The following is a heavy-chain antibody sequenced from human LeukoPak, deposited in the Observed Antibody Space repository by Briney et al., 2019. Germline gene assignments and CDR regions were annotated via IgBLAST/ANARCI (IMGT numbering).Heavy chain of an antibody. CDR3: ASGDFDY. CDR1: GYTFTGYY. J-gene: IGHJ4*02. V-gene: IGHV1-2*02. CDR2: INPNSGGT. Sequence: ASVKVSCTASGYTFTGYYIHWVRQAPGQGLEWMGWINPNSGGTNYEQKFQGRVTMTRDTSISTAYMELSRLRSDDTAVYYCASGDFDYWGQGTLVTVSS.